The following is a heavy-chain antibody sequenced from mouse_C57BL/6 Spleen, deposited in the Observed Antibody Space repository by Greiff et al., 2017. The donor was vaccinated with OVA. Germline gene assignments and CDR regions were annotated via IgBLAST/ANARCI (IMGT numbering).Heavy chain of an antibody. Sequence: VKLQESGPGLVQPSQSLSITCTVSGFSLTSYGVHWVRQSPGKGLEWLGVIWSGGSTDYNAAFISRLSISKDNSKIQVFFKMNSLQADDTAIYYCARKGELDYYAMDYWGQGASVTVSS. V-gene: IGHV2-2*01. CDR1: GFSLTSYG. CDR3: ARKGELDYYAMDY. CDR2: IWSGGST. D-gene: IGHD4-1*01. J-gene: IGHJ4*01.